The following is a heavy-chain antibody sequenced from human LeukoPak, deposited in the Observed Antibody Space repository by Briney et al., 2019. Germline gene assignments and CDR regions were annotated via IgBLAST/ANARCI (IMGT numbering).Heavy chain of an antibody. Sequence: GGSLRLSCAASGFTFSNYGIHWVRQAPGKGLEWVTFMQYDGSDKFYADSVKGRFTISRDNSKNTLYLQMYSLRAEDTAVYYCAKVEGASKASVYWGQGALVTVSS. CDR1: GFTFSNYG. CDR2: MQYDGSDK. D-gene: IGHD1-1*01. J-gene: IGHJ4*02. CDR3: AKVEGASKASVY. V-gene: IGHV3-30*02.